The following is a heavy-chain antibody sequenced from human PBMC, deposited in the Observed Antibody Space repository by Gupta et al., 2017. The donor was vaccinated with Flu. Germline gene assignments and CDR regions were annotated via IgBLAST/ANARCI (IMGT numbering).Heavy chain of an antibody. CDR3: ARAYYDLGSDYYHPPFDY. J-gene: IGHJ4*02. Sequence: HWVRQAPGQGLEWMGIINPSGGSTSYAQQFQGRVTMTRDTSTSTVYLELSSLRSEETAVYYCARAYYDLGSDYYHPPFDYWGQGTLVTVSS. D-gene: IGHD3-3*01. V-gene: IGHV1-46*03. CDR2: INPSGGST.